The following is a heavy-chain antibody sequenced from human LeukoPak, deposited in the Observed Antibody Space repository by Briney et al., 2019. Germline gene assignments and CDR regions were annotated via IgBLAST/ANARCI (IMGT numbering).Heavy chain of an antibody. CDR3: AKDLHIVVVVAATLDY. J-gene: IGHJ4*02. CDR1: GFTFSSYA. CDR2: ISGSGGST. D-gene: IGHD2-15*01. Sequence: GGSLRLSCAASGFTFSSYAMSWVRQAPGKGPEWVSAISGSGGSTYYADSVKGRFTISRDNSKNTLYLQMNSLRAEDTAVYYCAKDLHIVVVVAATLDYWGQGTLVTVSS. V-gene: IGHV3-23*01.